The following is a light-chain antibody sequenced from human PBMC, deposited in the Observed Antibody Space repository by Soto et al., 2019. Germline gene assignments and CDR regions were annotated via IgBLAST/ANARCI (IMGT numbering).Light chain of an antibody. CDR2: AAS. J-gene: IGKJ1*01. V-gene: IGKV1-6*01. CDR1: QIIRND. CDR3: LQDYNYPRT. Sequence: AIQMTQSPSSLSASVGDRVTITCRASQIIRNDLGWYQQKPGKAPKLLIYAASSLQTGVPSRFRGSGSGTDFTLTISSLQPEDFSTYYCLQDYNYPRTFGQGTKVEI.